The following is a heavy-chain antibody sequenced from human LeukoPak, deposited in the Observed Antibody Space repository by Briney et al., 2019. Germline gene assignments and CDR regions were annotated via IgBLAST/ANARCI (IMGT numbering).Heavy chain of an antibody. CDR3: ATYHYDNSACKE. CDR1: GFTFSNYW. CDR2: IKEDGRAK. Sequence: PGGSLRLSCAASGFTFSNYWMTWVRQAPGEGLEWVANIKEDGRAKNYVDSVKGRFTISRDNAKNSLYLQMNSLRAEDTAVYYCATYHYDNSACKEWGQGTLVTVSS. D-gene: IGHD3-22*01. J-gene: IGHJ4*02. V-gene: IGHV3-7*05.